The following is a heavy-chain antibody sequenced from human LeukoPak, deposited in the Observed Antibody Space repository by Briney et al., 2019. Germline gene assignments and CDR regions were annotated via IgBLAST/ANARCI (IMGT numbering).Heavy chain of an antibody. CDR2: IYYSGST. CDR1: GGSISSGDYY. D-gene: IGHD3-10*01. J-gene: IGHJ2*01. V-gene: IGHV4-30-4*08. CDR3: ARPPNTSYYGSGRGFFDL. Sequence: SQTLSLTCTVSGGSISSGDYYWSWIRQPPGKGLEWIGYIYYSGSTYYNPSLKSRVTISVDTSKNQFSLKLNSVTAADTAVYYCARPPNTSYYGSGRGFFDLWGRGTLVTVSS.